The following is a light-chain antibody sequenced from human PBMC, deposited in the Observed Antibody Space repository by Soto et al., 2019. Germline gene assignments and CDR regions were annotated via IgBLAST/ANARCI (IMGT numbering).Light chain of an antibody. CDR2: DAS. J-gene: IGKJ2*01. V-gene: IGKV1-39*01. Sequence: DIQMTQSPSSLSASVGDRVTITCRASQSISSHLHWYQQKPGTAPKLLIYDASNLRSGVPSRFSGSGFGTDFTLTISSLQPEDFATYFCQEGLFTPYAFGQGTKLEI. CDR1: QSISSH. CDR3: QEGLFTPYA.